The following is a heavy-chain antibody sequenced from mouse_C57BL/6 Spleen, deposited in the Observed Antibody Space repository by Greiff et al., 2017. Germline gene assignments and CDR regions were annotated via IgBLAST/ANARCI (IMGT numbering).Heavy chain of an antibody. D-gene: IGHD1-1*01. Sequence: EVQLQQSGPELVKPGASVKIPCKASGYTFTDYNMDWVKQSHGKSLEWIGDINPNNGGTIYNQKFKGKATLTVDKSSSTAYMELRSLTSEDTAVYYCARRALFITTVVSPWYFDVWGTGTTVTVSS. J-gene: IGHJ1*03. V-gene: IGHV1-18*01. CDR1: GYTFTDYN. CDR2: INPNNGGT. CDR3: ARRALFITTVVSPWYFDV.